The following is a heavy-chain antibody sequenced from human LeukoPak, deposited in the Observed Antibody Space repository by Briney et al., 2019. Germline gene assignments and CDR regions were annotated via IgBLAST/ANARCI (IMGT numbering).Heavy chain of an antibody. J-gene: IGHJ4*02. CDR2: IYYSGNT. CDR3: ARVKRASSVAIFGVVPDY. V-gene: IGHV4-39*02. CDR1: GGSISSSFYY. Sequence: SETLSLTCTVSGGSISSSFYYWGLIRQPPGKGLEWIGSIYYSGNTYYNPFLKSRVTISVDTSKNHFSLQLSSVTAADTAVYYCARVKRASSVAIFGVVPDYWGQGTLVTVSS. D-gene: IGHD3-3*01.